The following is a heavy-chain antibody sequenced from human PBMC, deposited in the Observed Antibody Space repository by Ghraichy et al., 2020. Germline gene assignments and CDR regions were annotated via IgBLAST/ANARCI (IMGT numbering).Heavy chain of an antibody. D-gene: IGHD2-2*01. V-gene: IGHV3-48*02. CDR2: ITGSSRTI. CDR1: GFTFSSYS. Sequence: GGSLRLSCVGSGFTFSSYSMNWVRQSPGKGLEWVSYITGSSRTISYADSVKGRFTISRDNAQNSLYLQMNSLREEDTAVYYCARASRVVRFFYYDGMDVWGQGTTVTVSS. J-gene: IGHJ6*02. CDR3: ARASRVVRFFYYDGMDV.